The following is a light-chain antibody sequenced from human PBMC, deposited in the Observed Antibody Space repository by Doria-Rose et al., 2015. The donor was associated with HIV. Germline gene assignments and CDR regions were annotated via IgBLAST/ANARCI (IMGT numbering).Light chain of an antibody. CDR3: HQYGTSWT. V-gene: IGKV3-20*01. J-gene: IGKJ1*01. Sequence: EIVMTQSPGTLSLSPGERATLSCRASQSFSSTYLAWYQQKPGQAPSLLIYDGSTMATGIPDRFSASGPGTDFTLTINRLEPEDFALYYCHQYGTSWTFGQGTKVEI. CDR2: DGS. CDR1: QSFSSTY.